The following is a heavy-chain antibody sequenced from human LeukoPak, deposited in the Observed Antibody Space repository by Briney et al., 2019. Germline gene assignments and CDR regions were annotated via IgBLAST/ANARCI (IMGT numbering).Heavy chain of an antibody. CDR1: GFTFSSYE. V-gene: IGHV3-20*04. J-gene: IGHJ3*02. Sequence: GGSLRLSCAASGFTFSSYEMNWVRQAPGKGLEWVSGINWNGGSTGYADSVKGRSTISRDNAKNSLYLQMNSLRAEDTALYYCARDGPSDAFDIWGQGTMVTVSS. CDR2: INWNGGST. CDR3: ARDGPSDAFDI.